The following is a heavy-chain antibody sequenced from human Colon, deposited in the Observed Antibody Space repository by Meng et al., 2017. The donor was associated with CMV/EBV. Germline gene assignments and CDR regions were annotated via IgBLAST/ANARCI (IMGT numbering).Heavy chain of an antibody. CDR2: YSHDGSS. D-gene: IGHD6-19*01. V-gene: IGHV4-34*08. Sequence: CCVVGWTFNVSHCRWCRRSPGERLGWFGGYSHDGSSNYGPSLESRSPISVAASKNQYSLVMTCVAAADAALYYCAGSREKQWPTADYWGQGTLVTVSS. CDR1: GWTFNVSH. CDR3: AGSREKQWPTADY. J-gene: IGHJ4*02.